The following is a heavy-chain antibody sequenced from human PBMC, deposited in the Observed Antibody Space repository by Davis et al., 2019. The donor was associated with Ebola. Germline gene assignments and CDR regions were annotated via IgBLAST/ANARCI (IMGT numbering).Heavy chain of an antibody. D-gene: IGHD6-13*01. J-gene: IGHJ4*02. CDR3: ARYSSSWTTLDY. Sequence: SETLSLTCTVSGGSISSSFYYWGWVRQPPGKGLEWIGSNYYSGSTYYNPSLKSRVTVSVDTSKNQFSLKLSSVTAADTAVYYCARYSSSWTTLDYWGQGTLVTVSS. CDR1: GGSISSSFYY. V-gene: IGHV4-39*01. CDR2: NYYSGST.